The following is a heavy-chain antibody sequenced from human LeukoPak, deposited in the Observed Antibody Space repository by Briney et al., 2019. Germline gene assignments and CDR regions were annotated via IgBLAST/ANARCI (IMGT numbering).Heavy chain of an antibody. V-gene: IGHV4-31*03. CDR1: GGSISSGGYY. Sequence: PSQTLSLTCTVSGGSISSGGYYWSWIRQHPGKGLEWIGYIYYSGSTYYNLSLKSRVTISVDTSKNQFSLKLSSVTAADTAVYYCAREKLDRFDPWGQGTLVTVSS. CDR2: IYYSGST. J-gene: IGHJ5*02. CDR3: AREKLDRFDP. D-gene: IGHD4-23*01.